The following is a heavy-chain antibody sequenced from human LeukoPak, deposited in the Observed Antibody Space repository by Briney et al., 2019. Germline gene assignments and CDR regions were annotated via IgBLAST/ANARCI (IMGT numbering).Heavy chain of an antibody. CDR3: TQGGELMNY. Sequence: SETLSLTCTVSGGSISSYYWSWIRQPPGKGLEWIGYIYYSGSTNYNPSLKSRVTISIDASKNQFSLRLSSVTAADTAVYYCTQGGELMNYWGQGTLVTVSS. CDR2: IYYSGST. CDR1: GGSISSYY. J-gene: IGHJ4*02. D-gene: IGHD1-7*01. V-gene: IGHV4-59*08.